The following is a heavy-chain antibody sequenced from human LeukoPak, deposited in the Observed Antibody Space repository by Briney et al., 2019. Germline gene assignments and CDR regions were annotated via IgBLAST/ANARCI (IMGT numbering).Heavy chain of an antibody. CDR1: GYTFTSYA. D-gene: IGHD3-22*01. Sequence: ASVKVSCKASGYTFTSYAMHWVRQAPGQRLEWMGWINAGNGNTKYSQKFQGRVTITRDTSASTAYMELSSLGSEDTAVYYCARDLDYYDSSGSVDYWGQGTLVTVSS. CDR3: ARDLDYYDSSGSVDY. V-gene: IGHV1-3*01. J-gene: IGHJ4*02. CDR2: INAGNGNT.